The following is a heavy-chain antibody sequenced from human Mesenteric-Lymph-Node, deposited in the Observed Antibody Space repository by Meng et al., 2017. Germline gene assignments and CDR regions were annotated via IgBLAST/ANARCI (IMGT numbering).Heavy chain of an antibody. CDR3: ARDPQSGYDLNWFDP. D-gene: IGHD5-12*01. V-gene: IGHV6-1*01. CDR1: GDSVSSNSAA. CDR2: TYRYKWYN. Sequence: SCAISGDSVSSNSAAWNWIRQSPSRGLEWLGRTYRYKWYNDYAGSVKSRIFINPDTSKNQFSLQLHSVIPEDTAVYYCARDPQSGYDLNWFDPWGQGTLVTVSS. J-gene: IGHJ5*02.